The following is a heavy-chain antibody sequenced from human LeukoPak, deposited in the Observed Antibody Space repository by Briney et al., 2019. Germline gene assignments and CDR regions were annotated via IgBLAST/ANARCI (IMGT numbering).Heavy chain of an antibody. CDR3: ARDTHRTSDAFDI. J-gene: IGHJ3*02. CDR1: GYTFTSYD. CDR2: ISGYNGNT. V-gene: IGHV1-18*01. Sequence: ASVKVSCKASGYTFTSYDINWVRQATGQGLEWMGWISGYNGNTNYAEKLQGRVTMTTDTSTSTVYMELRSLRSADTAVYYCARDTHRTSDAFDIWGQGTMVTVSS.